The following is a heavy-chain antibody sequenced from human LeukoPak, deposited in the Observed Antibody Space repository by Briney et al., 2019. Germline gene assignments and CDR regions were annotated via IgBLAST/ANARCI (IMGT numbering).Heavy chain of an antibody. CDR1: GGSISSGGYS. CDR2: IYYSGST. V-gene: IGHV4-30-4*07. CDR3: ARVKAYYYGSGSYYWFDP. J-gene: IGHJ5*02. D-gene: IGHD3-10*01. Sequence: SQTLSLTCAVSGGSISSGGYSWSWIRQPPGKGLEWIGYIYYSGSTYYNPSLKSRVTISVDTSKNQFSLKLSSVTAADTAVYYCARVKAYYYGSGSYYWFDPWGQGTLVTVSS.